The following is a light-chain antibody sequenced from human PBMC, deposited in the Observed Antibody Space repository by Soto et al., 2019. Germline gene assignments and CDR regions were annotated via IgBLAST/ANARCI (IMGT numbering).Light chain of an antibody. V-gene: IGKV1-5*01. CDR3: PQYNTFWT. CDR1: QSISSW. Sequence: DIQMTQSPSTLSASVGDRVTITCRASQSISSWLAWYQQKPGKAPKLLIYDVSSLESAVPSRFSGSGSWTEFTLTSSSLKPDYSATYYCPQYNTFWTCGQGPTVEIK. CDR2: DVS. J-gene: IGKJ1*01.